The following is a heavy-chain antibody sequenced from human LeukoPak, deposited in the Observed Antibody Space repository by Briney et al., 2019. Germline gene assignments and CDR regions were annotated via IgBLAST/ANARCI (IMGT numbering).Heavy chain of an antibody. CDR3: ARVNCGGDCYSDRGAFDI. CDR2: IIPIFGTA. CDR1: GGTFSSYA. V-gene: IGHV1-69*13. Sequence: ASVKVSCKASGGTFSSYAISWVRQAPGEGLEWKEGIIPIFGTANYAQKFQGRVTITADESTSTAYMELSSLRSEDTAVYYCARVNCGGDCYSDRGAFDIWGQGTMVTVSS. J-gene: IGHJ3*02. D-gene: IGHD2-21*02.